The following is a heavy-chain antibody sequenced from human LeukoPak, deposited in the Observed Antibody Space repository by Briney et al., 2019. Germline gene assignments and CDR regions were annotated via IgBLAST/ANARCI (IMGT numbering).Heavy chain of an antibody. CDR1: GYSFTSHY. CDR2: INPNGGST. D-gene: IGHD3-16*01. V-gene: IGHV1-46*01. J-gene: IGHJ4*02. CDR3: ARERRAWGEDF. Sequence: ASVKVSCKASGYSFTSHYMHWVRQAPGRGLEWGGLINPNGGSTGYAQRFQGRVTVTTDTSTSTVYMELNSLGSEDTAVYYCARERRAWGEDFWGQGTLVTVSS.